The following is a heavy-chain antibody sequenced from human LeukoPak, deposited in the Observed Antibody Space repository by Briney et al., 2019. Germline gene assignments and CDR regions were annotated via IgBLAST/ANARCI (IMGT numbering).Heavy chain of an antibody. CDR1: GFTFSSYE. V-gene: IGHV3-48*03. CDR2: ISSSGSTI. D-gene: IGHD6-19*01. J-gene: IGHJ3*02. CDR3: ARDPPLQWLVQGDAFDI. Sequence: PGGSLRLSCAASGFTFSSYEMNWVRQAPGKGLEWVSYISSSGSTIYYADSVKGRFIISRDNAKNSLYLQMNSLRAEDTAVYYCARDPPLQWLVQGDAFDIWGQGTMVTVSS.